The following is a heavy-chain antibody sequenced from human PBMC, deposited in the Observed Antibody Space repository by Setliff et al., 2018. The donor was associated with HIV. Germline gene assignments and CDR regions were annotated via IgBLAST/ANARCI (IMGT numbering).Heavy chain of an antibody. V-gene: IGHV4-39*07. Sequence: PSETLSLTCTVSGGSISSSSYYWGWIRQPPGKGLEWIGSIYYSGSTYYNPSLKSRVTISVDTSKNQLSLKLSSVTAADTAVYYCARSGYSYLFDYWGQGTLVTVSS. CDR1: GGSISSSSYY. D-gene: IGHD5-18*01. CDR3: ARSGYSYLFDY. CDR2: IYYSGST. J-gene: IGHJ4*02.